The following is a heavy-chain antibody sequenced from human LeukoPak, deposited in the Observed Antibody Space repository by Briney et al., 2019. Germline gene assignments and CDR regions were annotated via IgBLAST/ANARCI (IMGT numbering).Heavy chain of an antibody. J-gene: IGHJ3*02. V-gene: IGHV4-59*08. D-gene: IGHD2-21*02. CDR1: GGSISSYY. CDR2: IYYSGST. CDR3: ARRDCGGDCYSGYDAFDI. Sequence: SETLSLTCTVSGGSISSYYWSWIRQPPGKGLEWIGYIYYSGSTNYNPSLKSRVTISVDTSKNQSSLKLSYVTAADTAVYYCARRDCGGDCYSGYDAFDIWGQGTMVTVSS.